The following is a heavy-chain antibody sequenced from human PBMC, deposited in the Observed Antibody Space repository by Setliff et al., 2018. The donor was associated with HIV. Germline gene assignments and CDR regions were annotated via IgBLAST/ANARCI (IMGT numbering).Heavy chain of an antibody. CDR1: GGSVIISHYY. Sequence: SETLSLTCTVSGGSVIISHYYWAWIRQPPGKGLEWIGSISYSGSTYYNPSLKSRVTISVDTSKNQFSLKLSSVTAADTAMYYCARRLSGPQGWLLSNWFDPWGQGTLVTVSS. CDR2: ISYSGST. J-gene: IGHJ5*02. CDR3: ARRLSGPQGWLLSNWFDP. D-gene: IGHD3-3*01. V-gene: IGHV4-39*01.